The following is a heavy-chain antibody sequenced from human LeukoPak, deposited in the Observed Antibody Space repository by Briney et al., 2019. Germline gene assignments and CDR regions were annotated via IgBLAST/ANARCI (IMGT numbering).Heavy chain of an antibody. V-gene: IGHV1-69*13. CDR3: ARGRYSSGWYGHYYYYMDV. CDR1: GGTFSSYA. CDR2: IIPIFGTA. Sequence: SVKLSCKASGGTFSSYAISWVRQAPGQGLEWMGGIIPIFGTANYAQKFQGRVTITADESTSTAYMELSSLRSEDTAVYYCARGRYSSGWYGHYYYYMDVWGKGTTVTISS. D-gene: IGHD6-19*01. J-gene: IGHJ6*03.